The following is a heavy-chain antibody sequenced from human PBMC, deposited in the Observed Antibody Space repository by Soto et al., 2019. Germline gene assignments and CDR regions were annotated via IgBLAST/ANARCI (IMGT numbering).Heavy chain of an antibody. V-gene: IGHV3-30-3*02. D-gene: IGHD1-26*01. CDR1: GFTFSSYA. J-gene: IGHJ4*02. CDR2: ISYDGSNK. CDR3: AKTRYGALGNPY. Sequence: GGSLRLSCAASGFTFSSYAMHWVRQAPGKGLEWVAVISYDGSNKYYADSVKGRFTISRDNSKNTLYLQMNSLRAEDTAVYYCAKTRYGALGNPYWGQGTLVTVSS.